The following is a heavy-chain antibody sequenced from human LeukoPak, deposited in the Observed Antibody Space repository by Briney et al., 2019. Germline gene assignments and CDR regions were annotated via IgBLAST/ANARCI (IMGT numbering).Heavy chain of an antibody. CDR2: ISGSGGST. CDR3: AKALEQETVIALDS. Sequence: GAPRLPSSAPGINFITLALSWGRPATREGLGWGSAISGSGGSTYYADSVKGRFTISRDNSKNTLYLQMNSLRAEDTSIYFCAKALEQETVIALDSWGQGTLVTVSS. D-gene: IGHD6-13*01. CDR1: GINFITLA. J-gene: IGHJ4*02. V-gene: IGHV3-23*01.